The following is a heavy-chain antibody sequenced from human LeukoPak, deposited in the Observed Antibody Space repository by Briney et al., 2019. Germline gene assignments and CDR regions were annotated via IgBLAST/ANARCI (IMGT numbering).Heavy chain of an antibody. CDR2: INPNSGGT. J-gene: IGHJ5*02. Sequence: ASVKVSCKASGYTFTGYYMHWVRQAPGQGLEWMGWINPNSGGTNYAQKFQGRVTMTRDTSISTAYMELNSLRAEDTAVYYCAKDFPGGIVVVPAAMWFDPWGQGTLVIVSS. D-gene: IGHD2-2*01. CDR3: AKDFPGGIVVVPAAMWFDP. CDR1: GYTFTGYY. V-gene: IGHV1-2*02.